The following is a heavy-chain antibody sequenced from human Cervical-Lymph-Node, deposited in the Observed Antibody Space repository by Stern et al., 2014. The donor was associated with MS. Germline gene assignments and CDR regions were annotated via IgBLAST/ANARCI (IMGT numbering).Heavy chain of an antibody. D-gene: IGHD6-19*01. J-gene: IGHJ4*01. CDR3: ARDEAGYTSGWGEGE. CDR2: INVYNGNA. CDR1: GHTFTNYG. Sequence: QVQLVESGPEVKKPGASVKVSCKASGHTFTNYGISWVRQAPGQGPEWMGWINVYNGNANYAQKFQDRLTMTIETSTTTVYMDLSSLTSDDTAVYYCARDEAGYTSGWGEGEGGHGTLVTVSS. V-gene: IGHV1-18*04.